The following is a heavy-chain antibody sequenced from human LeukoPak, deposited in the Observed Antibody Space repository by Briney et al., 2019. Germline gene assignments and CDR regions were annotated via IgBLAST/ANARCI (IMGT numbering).Heavy chain of an antibody. CDR2: IHTSGST. V-gene: IGHV4-61*02. CDR3: ARDRYYYDSSGYNYMDV. J-gene: IGHJ6*03. D-gene: IGHD3-22*01. Sequence: SETLSLTCTVSGGSISSGSYYWRWIRQPAGKGLEWIGRIHTSGSTNYNHSLKSRVTMSADTSKNQFSLRLSSVTAADTAVYYCARDRYYYDSSGYNYMDVWGKGTTVTISS. CDR1: GGSISSGSYY.